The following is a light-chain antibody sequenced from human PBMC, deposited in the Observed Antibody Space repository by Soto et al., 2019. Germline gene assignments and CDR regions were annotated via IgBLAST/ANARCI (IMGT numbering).Light chain of an antibody. CDR1: QSVSSSY. Sequence: TLSCRASQSVSSSYLAWYQQKPGQAPRLLIYGASSRATGIPDRFSGSGSGTDFTLTISRLEPEDFAVYYCHQYGSSPWTFGQGTTAAIK. V-gene: IGKV3-20*01. J-gene: IGKJ1*01. CDR3: HQYGSSPWT. CDR2: GAS.